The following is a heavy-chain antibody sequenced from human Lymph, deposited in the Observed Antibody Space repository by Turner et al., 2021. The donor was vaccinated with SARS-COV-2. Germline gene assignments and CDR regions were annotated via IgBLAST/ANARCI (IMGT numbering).Heavy chain of an antibody. J-gene: IGHJ4*02. V-gene: IGHV3-43*02. D-gene: IGHD5-12*01. CDR1: AFTFDDYA. CDR3: AKEGLSGRRLQFVPYFAY. CDR2: ISGDGGST. Sequence: EVQLMESGGGVVQPGGSLILSCAASAFTFDDYAMHLVRQAPGKGLEGVSLISGDGGSTDYADSGKGRFTISRDDSKNSLYLQINSLRTEDTALYYCAKEGLSGRRLQFVPYFAYWGQGTLVSVSS.